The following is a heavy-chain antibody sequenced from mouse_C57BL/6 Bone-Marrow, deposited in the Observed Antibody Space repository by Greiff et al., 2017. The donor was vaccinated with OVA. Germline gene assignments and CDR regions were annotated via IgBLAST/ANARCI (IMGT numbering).Heavy chain of an antibody. D-gene: IGHD2-1*01. Sequence: EVKVEESGEGLVKPGGPLKLSCAASGFTFSSYAMSWVRQTPEKRLEWVAYISSGGDYIYYADTVKGRFTISRDNARNTLYLQMSSLKSEDTAMYYCTRLLDAMDYWGQGTSVTVSS. V-gene: IGHV5-9-1*02. CDR3: TRLLDAMDY. CDR1: GFTFSSYA. J-gene: IGHJ4*01. CDR2: ISSGGDYI.